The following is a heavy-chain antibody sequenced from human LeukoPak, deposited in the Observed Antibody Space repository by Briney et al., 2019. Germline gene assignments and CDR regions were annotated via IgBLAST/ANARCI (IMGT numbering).Heavy chain of an antibody. V-gene: IGHV1-46*01. Sequence: ASVKVSCKASGYTFTSYYMHWVRQAPGQGLEWMGIINPSGGSTSYAQKFQGRVTMTRDMSTSTVYMELSSLRSEDTAVYCCARANGQWLGFDYWGQGTLVTVSS. CDR3: ARANGQWLGFDY. CDR1: GYTFTSYY. CDR2: INPSGGST. D-gene: IGHD6-19*01. J-gene: IGHJ4*02.